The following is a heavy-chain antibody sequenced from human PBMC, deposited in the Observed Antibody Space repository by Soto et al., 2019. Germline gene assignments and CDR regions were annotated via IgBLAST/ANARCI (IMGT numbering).Heavy chain of an antibody. Sequence: SGLTLEHPRQTLTLTCTFSGFSLSTSGVGVGWIRQPPGKALEWLALIYWDDDKRYSPSLESRLTITKDTSKNQVVLRMTNMDTVDTVVYYCARAFITGVLDYWRQGTLVTVSS. CDR3: ARAFITGVLDY. D-gene: IGHD3-10*01. J-gene: IGHJ4*02. V-gene: IGHV2-5*02. CDR1: GFSLSTSGVG. CDR2: IYWDDDK.